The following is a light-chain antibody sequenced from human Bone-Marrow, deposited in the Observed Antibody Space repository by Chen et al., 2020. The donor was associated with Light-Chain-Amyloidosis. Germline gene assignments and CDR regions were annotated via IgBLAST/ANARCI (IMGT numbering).Light chain of an antibody. CDR2: EVS. V-gene: IGKV2D-29*01. Sequence: DILITQTPLSMSVTPGQPASISCKSSQTLLRKNGKTYLYWYVQKSGQPPHLLMYEVSNRFSGVPLRFSGSGSGTDFTLEISRVEAEDAGIYFCMQSKHLPYTFGPGTRLEIK. CDR3: MQSKHLPYT. CDR1: QTLLRKNGKTY. J-gene: IGKJ2*01.